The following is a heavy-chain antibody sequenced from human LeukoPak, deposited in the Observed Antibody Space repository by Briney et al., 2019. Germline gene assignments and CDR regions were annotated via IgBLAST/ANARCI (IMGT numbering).Heavy chain of an antibody. V-gene: IGHV4-34*01. J-gene: IGHJ6*02. CDR2: INHSGST. CDR1: GGSFSGYY. CDR3: AREGEYQLLSDYYYYGMDV. D-gene: IGHD2-2*01. Sequence: SETLSLTCAVYGGSFSGYYWSWIRQPPGKGLEWIGEINHSGSTNYNPSLKSRVTISVDTSKNQFSLKLSSVTAADTAVYYWAREGEYQLLSDYYYYGMDVWGQGTTVTVS.